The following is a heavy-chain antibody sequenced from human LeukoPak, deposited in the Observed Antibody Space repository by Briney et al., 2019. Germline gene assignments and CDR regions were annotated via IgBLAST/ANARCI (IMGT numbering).Heavy chain of an antibody. CDR3: ARRRDLYSGSYYPFDY. J-gene: IGHJ4*02. CDR2: IYPGGSDA. D-gene: IGHD1-26*01. V-gene: IGHV5-51*01. CDR1: GYSFTNYW. Sequence: GESLKISCKCSGYSFTNYWIVWVRQMPGKGLEWMGIIYPGGSDARYSPSFQGQVTISADKSISTAYLQWSSLKASDTAMYYCARRRDLYSGSYYPFDYWGQGTLVTVSS.